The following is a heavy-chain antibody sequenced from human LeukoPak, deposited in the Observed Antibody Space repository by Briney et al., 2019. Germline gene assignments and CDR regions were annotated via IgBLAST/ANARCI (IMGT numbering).Heavy chain of an antibody. D-gene: IGHD3-9*01. V-gene: IGHV1-24*01. CDR1: GYTLTELS. Sequence: ASVTVSCTVSGYTLTELSMHWVRQAPGKGLEWMGGFDPEDGETIYAQKFQGRVTMTEDTSTDTAYMELSSLRSEDTAAYYCATGPRYFDWFRYYYGMDVWGQGTTVTVSS. J-gene: IGHJ6*02. CDR3: ATGPRYFDWFRYYYGMDV. CDR2: FDPEDGET.